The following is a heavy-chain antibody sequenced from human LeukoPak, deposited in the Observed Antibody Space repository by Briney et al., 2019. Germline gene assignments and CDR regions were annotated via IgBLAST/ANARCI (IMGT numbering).Heavy chain of an antibody. D-gene: IGHD3-22*01. CDR2: INPNSGGT. J-gene: IGHJ6*02. CDR3: AREYYYDSSGYSVDYYYYGMGV. CDR1: GYTFTDYF. V-gene: IGHV1-2*02. Sequence: VASVRVSCKTSGYTFTDYFVHWVRQAPGQGLEWMGWINPNSGGTEYAQKFLGRVTMTRDTSISTAYMELSRLRSDDTAVYFCAREYYYDSSGYSVDYYYYGMGVWGQGTTVTVSS.